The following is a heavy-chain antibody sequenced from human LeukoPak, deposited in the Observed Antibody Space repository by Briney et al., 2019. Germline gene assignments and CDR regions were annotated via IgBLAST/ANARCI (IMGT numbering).Heavy chain of an antibody. D-gene: IGHD1-26*01. Sequence: GESLKISCKASGCSFTNYWIGWVRQMPGKGLEWMGIIYPTDSDTRYSPSFQGQVTISADKSITTAYLQWSSLKASDTAMYYCARHVVGVGATRVFDYWGQGTLVTVSS. J-gene: IGHJ4*02. CDR3: ARHVVGVGATRVFDY. V-gene: IGHV5-51*01. CDR2: IYPTDSDT. CDR1: GCSFTNYW.